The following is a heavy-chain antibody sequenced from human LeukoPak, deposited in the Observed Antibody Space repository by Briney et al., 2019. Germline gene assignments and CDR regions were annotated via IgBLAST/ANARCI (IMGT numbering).Heavy chain of an antibody. Sequence: GGSLRLYCVASGXTVSSNYMSWVRQAPGKGREWVSVIYTSGSTHYADSVKGRFTISRDNSKNTLFLQMNSLRVEDTAVYYCARDVVDSSGWYYRWFDPWGQGTLVTVSS. D-gene: IGHD6-19*01. V-gene: IGHV3-53*01. J-gene: IGHJ5*02. CDR3: ARDVVDSSGWYYRWFDP. CDR1: GXTVSSNY. CDR2: IYTSGST.